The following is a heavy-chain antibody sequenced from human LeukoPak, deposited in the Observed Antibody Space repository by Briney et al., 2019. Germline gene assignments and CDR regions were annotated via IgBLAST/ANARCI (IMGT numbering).Heavy chain of an antibody. CDR2: ILPIFGAP. Sequence: SVTVSFKTSVGTFFSHAFSWVRQAPGHGREGMGGILPIFGAPNYIRKFQGGVTITADEATNTVYMELTRLRSEDTAVYYCARASKGGHGYNPPPGYWGQGTLVTVSS. D-gene: IGHD5-24*01. V-gene: IGHV1-69*13. CDR1: VGTFFSHA. CDR3: ARASKGGHGYNPPPGY. J-gene: IGHJ4*02.